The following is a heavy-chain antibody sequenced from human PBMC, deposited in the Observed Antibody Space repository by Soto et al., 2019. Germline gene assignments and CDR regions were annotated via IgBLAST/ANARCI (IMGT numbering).Heavy chain of an antibody. CDR1: GFTMSGFTFSSDW. CDR3: ARGSYNWNYIWWFDP. V-gene: IGHV3-7*01. J-gene: IGHJ5*02. Sequence: PGGSLRLSCAASGFTMSGFTFSSDWMSWVRQAPGKGLAWVANIKQDGSMRNYVDSVKGRFTISRDNAKNSLYLQMNSLRADDTAIYYCARGSYNWNYIWWFDPWGQGPQVTAPQ. D-gene: IGHD1-7*01. CDR2: IKQDGSMR.